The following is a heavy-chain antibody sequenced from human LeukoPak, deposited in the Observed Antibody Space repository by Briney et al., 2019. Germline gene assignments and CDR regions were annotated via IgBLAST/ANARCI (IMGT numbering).Heavy chain of an antibody. J-gene: IGHJ4*02. CDR3: ARQAAALPYYFDY. D-gene: IGHD6-13*01. V-gene: IGHV4-59*01. CDR1: GGSFSGYY. CDR2: IYYNGNT. Sequence: SETLSLTCAVYGGSFSGYYWSWIRQPPGKGLEWIGYIYYNGNTNYNPSLKSRVTISADTSKNQFSLKLSSVTAADTAVYYCARQAAALPYYFDYWGQGTLVTVSS.